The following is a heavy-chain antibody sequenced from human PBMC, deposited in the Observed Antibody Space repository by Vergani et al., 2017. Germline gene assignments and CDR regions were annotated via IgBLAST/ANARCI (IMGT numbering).Heavy chain of an antibody. CDR3: AREKIDFWGTVRYNWFDP. Sequence: QVQLQESGPGLVKPSQTLSLTCTVPGGPISSGSYYWSWIRQPAGKGLDWIWRMYTSGSTTYNPSLKSRVIMSVDTSKNQFSLKLTSVTAADTAVYYWAREKIDFWGTVRYNWFDPWGKGTLVTVSS. CDR2: MYTSGST. CDR1: GGPISSGSYY. D-gene: IGHD3-3*01. J-gene: IGHJ5*02. V-gene: IGHV4-61*02.